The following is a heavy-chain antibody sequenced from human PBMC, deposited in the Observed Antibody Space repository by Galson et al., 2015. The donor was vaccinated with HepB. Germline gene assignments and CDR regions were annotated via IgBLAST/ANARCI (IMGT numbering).Heavy chain of an antibody. D-gene: IGHD3-10*01. Sequence: CAISGDSVSSNSAAWTWIRQSPSRGLEWLGWTYYRSKWYSDYAVSVKSRITITSDTSKNQFSLQLSSVIPEDTAVYYCARGRYGSGYYSDVDVWGQGTTVTVSS. CDR2: TYYRSKWYS. J-gene: IGHJ6*02. V-gene: IGHV6-1*01. CDR3: ARGRYGSGYYSDVDV. CDR1: GDSVSSNSAA.